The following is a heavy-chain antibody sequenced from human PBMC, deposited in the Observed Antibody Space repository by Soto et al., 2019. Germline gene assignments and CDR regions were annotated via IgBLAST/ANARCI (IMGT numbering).Heavy chain of an antibody. V-gene: IGHV4-39*01. J-gene: IGHJ6*01. CDR3: ARQGEGGRALDV. D-gene: IGHD1-26*01. CDR1: GGSIDSGSCY. Sequence: QLHLQESGPGLVKPSETLSLTCAVSGGSIDSGSCYWGWVRQPPGKGLEWIGSVSCSATTDYNPSLKGRVTLSVDTSMDHFSLHLRSVTAADTAVYYCARQGEGGRALDVWGQGTTVTVSS. CDR2: VSCSATT.